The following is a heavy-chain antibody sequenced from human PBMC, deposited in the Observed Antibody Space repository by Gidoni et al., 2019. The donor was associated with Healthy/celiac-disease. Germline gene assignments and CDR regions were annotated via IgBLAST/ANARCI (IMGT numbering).Heavy chain of an antibody. Sequence: QVQLQQWGAGLLTPSETLSLTCAVYGGSFSGYYWSWIRQPPGKGLEWIGEINHSGSTNYNPSLKSRVTISVDTSKNQFSLKLSSVTAADTAVYYCARDRGYCSGGSCYKPRALDYWGQGTLVTVSS. V-gene: IGHV4-34*01. CDR1: GGSFSGYY. J-gene: IGHJ4*02. CDR2: INHSGST. D-gene: IGHD2-15*01. CDR3: ARDRGYCSGGSCYKPRALDY.